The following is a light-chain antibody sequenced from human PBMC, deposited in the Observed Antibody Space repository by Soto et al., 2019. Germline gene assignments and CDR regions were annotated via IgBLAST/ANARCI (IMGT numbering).Light chain of an antibody. CDR3: AAWDDSLYVV. V-gene: IGLV1-44*01. CDR2: SNN. CDR1: SFNIGSNT. Sequence: QLVLTQPPSASGTPGQRVTISCSGSSFNIGSNTVNWYQQLPGTAPKLLIYSNNQRPSGVPDRFSGSKSGTSASLAISGLQSEDEADYYCAAWDDSLYVVFGGGTKLTVL. J-gene: IGLJ2*01.